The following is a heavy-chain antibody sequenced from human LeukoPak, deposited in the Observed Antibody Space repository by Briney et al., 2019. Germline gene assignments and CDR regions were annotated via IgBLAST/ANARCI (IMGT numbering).Heavy chain of an antibody. D-gene: IGHD3-3*01. J-gene: IGHJ4*02. Sequence: KPSETLSLTCAVYGGSFSGYYWSWIRQPPGKGLEWIGEINHSGSTNYNPSLKSRVTISVDTSKNQFSLKLTSVTAADTAVYYCQSRYLEWLLEYWGQGTLVTVSS. V-gene: IGHV4-34*01. CDR2: INHSGST. CDR3: QSRYLEWLLEY. CDR1: GGSFSGYY.